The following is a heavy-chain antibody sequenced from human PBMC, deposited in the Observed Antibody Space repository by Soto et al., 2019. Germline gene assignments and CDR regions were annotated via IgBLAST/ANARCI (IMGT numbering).Heavy chain of an antibody. J-gene: IGHJ4*02. CDR3: ARDRSNSPDYFDY. CDR2: IYSSGRT. CDR1: GGSISSDDFY. D-gene: IGHD6-6*01. Sequence: QVQLQESGPGLVKPSQTLSLTCTVSGGSISSDDFYWSCLRQPPGKGLEWIGYIYSSGRTSSTPSPKSRVTLSIDTSKNQFSLKLRFVSAADTAVYYCARDRSNSPDYFDYWGQGTLVTVSS. V-gene: IGHV4-30-4*01.